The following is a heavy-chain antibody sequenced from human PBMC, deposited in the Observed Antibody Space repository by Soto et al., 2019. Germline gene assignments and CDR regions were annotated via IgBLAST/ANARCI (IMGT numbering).Heavy chain of an antibody. Sequence: QVQLQQWGAGLLKPSETLSLTCAVYGGSFSGYYWRRIRQPPGKGLEWFGEINHSGSTNYNPSLKSRVTISVDTSKTQLSLKLSSVTAADTAVYYCARGRIIAVAGRCDYNWFDPWGQGALVTVSS. D-gene: IGHD6-19*01. V-gene: IGHV4-34*01. CDR3: ARGRIIAVAGRCDYNWFDP. CDR2: INHSGST. CDR1: GGSFSGYY. J-gene: IGHJ5*02.